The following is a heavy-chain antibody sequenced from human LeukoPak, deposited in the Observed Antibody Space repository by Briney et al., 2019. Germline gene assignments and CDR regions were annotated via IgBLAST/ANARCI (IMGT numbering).Heavy chain of an antibody. CDR3: AQSTITPYVV. V-gene: IGHV3-66*01. D-gene: IGHD5/OR15-5a*01. CDR2: IYSGGST. CDR1: GFTVSSNY. Sequence: SGGSLRLSCAASGFTVSSNYMSWVRQAPGKGLEWVSVIYSGGSTYYADSVKGRFTISRDNSKNTLYLQMNSLRAEDTAVYYCAQSTITPYVVWGQGTLVTVSS. J-gene: IGHJ4*02.